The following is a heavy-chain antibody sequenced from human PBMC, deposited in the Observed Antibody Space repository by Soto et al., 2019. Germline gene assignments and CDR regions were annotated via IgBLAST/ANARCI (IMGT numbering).Heavy chain of an antibody. CDR1: GYSFTTYW. V-gene: IGHV5-10-1*01. Sequence: GESLKISCHGSGYSFTTYWISWVRQMPGKGLEWMGKIGPGDSSTNYSPSFRGHITISVDRSINTAHLQFSSLKAADTAVYYCARLEKWYYNYYGLDVWGQGTMVTVSS. CDR2: IGPGDSST. CDR3: ARLEKWYYNYYGLDV. J-gene: IGHJ6*02. D-gene: IGHD1-26*01.